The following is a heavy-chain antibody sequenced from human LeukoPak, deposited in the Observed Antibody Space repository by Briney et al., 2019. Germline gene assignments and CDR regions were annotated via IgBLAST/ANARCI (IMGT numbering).Heavy chain of an antibody. V-gene: IGHV1-69*04. CDR3: ARDSSGGIFDY. D-gene: IGHD2-15*01. Sequence: SVKVSCKASGGTFSSYAISWVRQAPGQGLEWMGRIIPILGIANYAQKFQGRVTITADKSTSTAYMELSSLRSEDTAVYYCARDSSGGIFDYWGQGTLVTVSS. CDR2: IIPILGIA. J-gene: IGHJ4*02. CDR1: GGTFSSYA.